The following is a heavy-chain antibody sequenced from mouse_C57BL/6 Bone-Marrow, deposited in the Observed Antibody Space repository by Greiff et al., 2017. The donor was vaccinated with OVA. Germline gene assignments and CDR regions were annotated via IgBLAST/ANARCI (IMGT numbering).Heavy chain of an antibody. CDR2: INPDSGTI. Sequence: EVQVEESGGGLVQPGGSLKLSCAASGNAFSRYWMSWVRRAPGKGLEWIGEINPDSGTINYAPSLKDKFILSRDNAKNTLCLQISKVRSEDTALSDVARLDSAGYYAMDYWGQGTSVTVSS. D-gene: IGHD3-2*02. V-gene: IGHV4-1*01. J-gene: IGHJ4*01. CDR3: ARLDSAGYYAMDY. CDR1: GNAFSRYW.